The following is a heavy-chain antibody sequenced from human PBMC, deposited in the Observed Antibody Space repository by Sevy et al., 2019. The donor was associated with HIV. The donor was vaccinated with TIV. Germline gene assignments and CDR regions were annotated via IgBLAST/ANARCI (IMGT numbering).Heavy chain of an antibody. CDR2: ISSSSSTI. J-gene: IGHJ4*02. V-gene: IGHV3-48*02. CDR3: ARENDYVWGSYLPPFDY. D-gene: IGHD3-16*02. CDR1: GFTFSSYS. Sequence: GGSLRLSCAASGFTFSSYSMNWVRQAPGKGLECVSYISSSSSTIYYADSVKGRFTISRDNAKNSLYLQMNSLRDEDTAVYYCARENDYVWGSYLPPFDYWGQGTLVTVSS.